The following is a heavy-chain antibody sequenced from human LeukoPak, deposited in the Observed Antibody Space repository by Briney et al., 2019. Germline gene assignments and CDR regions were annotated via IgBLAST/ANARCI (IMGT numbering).Heavy chain of an antibody. CDR3: ARDGYSYGSFDY. J-gene: IGHJ4*02. CDR1: GGSISSYY. Sequence: SETLSLTCTVSGGSISSYYWSWIRQPAGKGLEWIGRIYTSGRTNYNPSLKSRVTMSVGTSKNQFSLKLSSVTAADTAVYYCARDGYSYGSFDYWGQGTLVTVSS. D-gene: IGHD5-18*01. V-gene: IGHV4-4*07. CDR2: IYTSGRT.